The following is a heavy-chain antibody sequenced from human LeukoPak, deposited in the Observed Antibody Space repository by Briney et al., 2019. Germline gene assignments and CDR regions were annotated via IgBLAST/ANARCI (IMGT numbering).Heavy chain of an antibody. Sequence: GESLKISCKGSGYRFTNYRIGWVRQMPGKGLEWMGIIYPGDSDTRYSPSFQGQVTISADKSISTAYLQWSSLKASDTAMYYCARPRLLWFGELPLSDAFDIWGQGTMVTVSS. J-gene: IGHJ3*02. CDR1: GYRFTNYR. CDR2: IYPGDSDT. V-gene: IGHV5-51*01. CDR3: ARPRLLWFGELPLSDAFDI. D-gene: IGHD3-10*01.